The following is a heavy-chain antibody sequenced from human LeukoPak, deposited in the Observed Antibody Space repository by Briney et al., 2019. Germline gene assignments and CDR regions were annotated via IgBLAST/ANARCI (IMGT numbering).Heavy chain of an antibody. CDR2: ISSSGSTI. J-gene: IGHJ6*03. Sequence: GGSLRLSCAASGFTFSDYYMSWIRQAPGKGLEWVSYISSSGSTIYYADSVKGRFTISRDNAKNSLYLQMNSLRAGDTAVYYCARGGITMVQGVYYYYYYMDVWGKGTTVTVSS. D-gene: IGHD3-10*01. V-gene: IGHV3-11*01. CDR1: GFTFSDYY. CDR3: ARGGITMVQGVYYYYYYMDV.